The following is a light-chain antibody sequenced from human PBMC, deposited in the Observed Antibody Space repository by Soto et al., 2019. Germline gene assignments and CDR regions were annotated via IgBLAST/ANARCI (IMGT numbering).Light chain of an antibody. CDR3: QQYGSSPTST. J-gene: IGKJ1*01. CDR2: GAS. V-gene: IGKV3-20*01. Sequence: EIVLTQSPGTLSLSTGERATLXXRASQNVRTTYLAWYQQKFGQAPRLXXYGASSRATGIPDRFSGSGSGTDFTLTISRLEPEDYAVYYCQQYGSSPTSTFGQGTNVEIK. CDR1: QNVRTTY.